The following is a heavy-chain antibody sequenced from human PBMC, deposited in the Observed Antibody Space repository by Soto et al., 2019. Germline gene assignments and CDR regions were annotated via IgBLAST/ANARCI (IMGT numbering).Heavy chain of an antibody. Sequence: SVKVSCKASGGTFSSYSISWVLQAPGQGLEWMGGIIPIFGTANYAQKFQGRVTITADESTSTAYMELSSLRSEDTAVYYCARVHTAMAPFDYWGQGTLVTVSS. CDR2: IIPIFGTA. V-gene: IGHV1-69*13. J-gene: IGHJ4*02. D-gene: IGHD5-18*01. CDR1: GGTFSSYS. CDR3: ARVHTAMAPFDY.